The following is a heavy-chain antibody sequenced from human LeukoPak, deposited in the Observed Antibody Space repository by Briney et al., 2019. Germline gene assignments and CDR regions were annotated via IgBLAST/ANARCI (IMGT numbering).Heavy chain of an antibody. V-gene: IGHV3-53*01. CDR3: ARDALTDYSRAFDI. CDR1: GFTVSNNY. Sequence: QAGGSLRLSCTASGFTVSNNYVNWVRQAPGKGLEWVSVIYSGGSTYYADSVKGRFTISRDNPKNTLYLQMNSLRVEDTAVYYCARDALTDYSRAFDIWGQGTKVTVSS. J-gene: IGHJ3*02. D-gene: IGHD3-16*01. CDR2: IYSGGST.